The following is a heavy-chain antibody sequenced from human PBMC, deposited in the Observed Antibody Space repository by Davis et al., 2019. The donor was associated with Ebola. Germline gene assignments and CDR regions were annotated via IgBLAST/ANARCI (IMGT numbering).Heavy chain of an antibody. D-gene: IGHD3-10*01. CDR1: GFTFSSYA. CDR3: AIDRITIVRGLSLGFDP. CDR2: ISSSGSTI. J-gene: IGHJ5*02. Sequence: GESLKISCSASGFTFSSYAMNWVRQAPGTGLEWVSYISSSGSTIYYADSVKGRFTISRDNAKNSLYLQMNSLRAEDTAVYYCAIDRITIVRGLSLGFDPWGQGTLVTVSS. V-gene: IGHV3-48*04.